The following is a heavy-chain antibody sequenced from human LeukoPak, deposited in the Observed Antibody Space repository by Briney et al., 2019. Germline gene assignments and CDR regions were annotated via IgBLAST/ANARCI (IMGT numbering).Heavy chain of an antibody. CDR1: GFAFSSYA. D-gene: IGHD6-13*01. V-gene: IGHV3-23*01. CDR2: ISGSGGST. Sequence: GGSLRLSCAASGFAFSSYAMSWVRQAPGKGLEWVSAISGSGGSTYYADSVKGRFTISRDNSKNTLYLQMNSLRAEDTAVYYCAKRPYSSSWYGFYGYWGQGTLVTVSS. CDR3: AKRPYSSSWYGFYGY. J-gene: IGHJ4*02.